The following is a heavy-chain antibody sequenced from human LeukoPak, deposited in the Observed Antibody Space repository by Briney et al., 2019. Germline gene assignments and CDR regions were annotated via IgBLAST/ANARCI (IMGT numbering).Heavy chain of an antibody. Sequence: GGSLRLSCAASGFTFSSYAMSWVRQAPGKGLEWVSAISGSGGSTYYADSVKGRFTISRDNSKNTLYLQMNSLRAEDTAVYYCANRRIDYDSSGYYLPQYFQHWGQGTLVTVSS. V-gene: IGHV3-23*01. J-gene: IGHJ1*01. CDR1: GFTFSSYA. CDR3: ANRRIDYDSSGYYLPQYFQH. CDR2: ISGSGGST. D-gene: IGHD3-22*01.